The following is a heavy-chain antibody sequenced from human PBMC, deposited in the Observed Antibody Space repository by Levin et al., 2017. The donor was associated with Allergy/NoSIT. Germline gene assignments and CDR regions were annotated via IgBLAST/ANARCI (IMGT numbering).Heavy chain of an antibody. D-gene: IGHD6-13*01. CDR3: VKEMDYSSSPPAYFDY. Sequence: GGSLRLSCAASGFTFDDYAMHWVRQGPGKGLEWISGISWNSGSIGYADSVKGRFTISRDNARNSLYLQMNNLRVDDTALYYCVKEMDYSSSPPAYFDYWGQGTLVTVSS. CDR1: GFTFDDYA. J-gene: IGHJ4*02. CDR2: ISWNSGSI. V-gene: IGHV3-9*01.